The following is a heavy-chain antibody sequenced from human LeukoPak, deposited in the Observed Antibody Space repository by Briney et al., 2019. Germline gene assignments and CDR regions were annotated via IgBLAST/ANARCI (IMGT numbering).Heavy chain of an antibody. CDR1: GFTFSSYG. V-gene: IGHV3-30*18. Sequence: PGGSLRLSCAASGFTFSSYGMHWVRQAPGKGLEWVAVISYDGSNKYYADSVKGRFTISRDNSKNTLYLQMNSLRAEDTAVYYCAKEARIAVAVDYWGQGTLVTVSS. D-gene: IGHD6-19*01. CDR3: AKEARIAVAVDY. CDR2: ISYDGSNK. J-gene: IGHJ4*02.